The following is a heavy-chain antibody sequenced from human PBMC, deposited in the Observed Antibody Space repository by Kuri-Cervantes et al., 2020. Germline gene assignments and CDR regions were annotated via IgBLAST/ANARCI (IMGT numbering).Heavy chain of an antibody. D-gene: IGHD3-22*01. J-gene: IGHJ4*02. CDR3: ARGSRPYYYDSSGYSYYFDY. V-gene: IGHV4-59*01. CDR1: GGSIRSYY. Sequence: GSLRLSCSISGGSIRSYYWSWIRQPPGKGLEWIANIYYSGGPKFNPSLESRVTISVDTSKNQLSLKLNSVIAADTAVYYCARGSRPYYYDSSGYSYYFDYWGQGTLVTVSS. CDR2: IYYSGGP.